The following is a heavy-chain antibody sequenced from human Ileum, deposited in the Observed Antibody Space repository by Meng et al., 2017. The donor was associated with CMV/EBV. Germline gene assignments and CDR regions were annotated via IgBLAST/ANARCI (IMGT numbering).Heavy chain of an antibody. CDR1: GGSIDSYSYY. CDR2: VYYSGST. Sequence: SETLSLTCTASGGSIDSYSYYWGWIRQPPGKGLEWIGTVYYSGSTYYTPSLRSRATISIATSKNQFSLKLTSVTASDTAVYFCARSDKWDLSIDYWGRGTMVTVSS. J-gene: IGHJ4*02. V-gene: IGHV4-39*01. CDR3: ARSDKWDLSIDY. D-gene: IGHD1-26*01.